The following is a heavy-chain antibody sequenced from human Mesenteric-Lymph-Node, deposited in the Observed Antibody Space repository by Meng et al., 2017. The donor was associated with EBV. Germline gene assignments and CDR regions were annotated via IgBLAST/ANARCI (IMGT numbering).Heavy chain of an antibody. D-gene: IGHD5-12*01. CDR1: GDSVSSGSKY. CDR3: ARDLGYSGYYPAY. Sequence: QVQLQQWGAGLLKPSETLSLTCTVSGDSVSSGSKYWSWIRQSPGKGLEWIGYMYYSGITKYNPSLKSRVTISVDTSKNQFSLKLSSVTAADTAVYYCARDLGYSGYYPAYWGQGTLVTVSS. CDR2: MYYSGIT. J-gene: IGHJ4*02. V-gene: IGHV4-61*01.